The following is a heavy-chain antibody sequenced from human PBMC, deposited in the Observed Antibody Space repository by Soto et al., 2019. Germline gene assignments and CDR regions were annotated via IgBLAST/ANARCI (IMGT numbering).Heavy chain of an antibody. CDR1: GFTFSSYG. CDR2: ISYDGSNK. CDR3: ALFDY. Sequence: QVQLVESGGGVVQPGRSLRLSCAASGFTFSSYGMHWVRQAPGKGLEWVAVISYDGSNKYYADSVKGRFTISRDNSKNTLYLQMNSLRAEYTAVYYCALFDYWGQGTLVTVSS. J-gene: IGHJ4*02. V-gene: IGHV3-30*03.